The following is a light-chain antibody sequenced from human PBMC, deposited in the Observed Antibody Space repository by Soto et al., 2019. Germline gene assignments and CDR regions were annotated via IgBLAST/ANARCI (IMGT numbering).Light chain of an antibody. CDR1: SSDVGGYNY. V-gene: IGLV2-14*01. CDR2: EVS. J-gene: IGLJ2*01. Sequence: HSVLTQPASVSGSPGQSITISCTGTSSDVGGYNYVSWYQQHPGKAPKLMIYEVSNRPSGVSNRFSGSKSGNTASLTTSGLQAEDEADYYCSSYTSSSTLVVFGGGTKVTVL. CDR3: SSYTSSSTLVV.